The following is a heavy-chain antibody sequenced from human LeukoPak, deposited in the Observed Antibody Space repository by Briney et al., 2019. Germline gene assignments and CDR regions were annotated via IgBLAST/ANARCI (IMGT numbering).Heavy chain of an antibody. V-gene: IGHV3-30*04. D-gene: IGHD2-21*02. CDR2: ISYDGSNK. J-gene: IGHJ4*02. CDR1: GFTFSSYA. Sequence: GGSLRLSCAASGFTFSSYAMHWVRQAPGKGLEWVAVISYDGSNKYYADSVKGRFTISRDNSKNTLYLQMNSLRAEDTAVYYCARDQNIVVVTAPNYWGQGTLVTVSS. CDR3: ARDQNIVVVTAPNY.